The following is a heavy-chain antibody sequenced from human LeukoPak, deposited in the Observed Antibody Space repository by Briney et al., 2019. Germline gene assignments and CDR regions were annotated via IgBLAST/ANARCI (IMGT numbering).Heavy chain of an antibody. CDR3: ARGKGRIAALGRGIDY. CDR2: ISSSGSTI. CDR1: GFTFSSYA. V-gene: IGHV3-48*04. J-gene: IGHJ4*02. Sequence: GGSLRLSCAASGFTFSSYAMSWVRQAPGKGLEWVSYISSSGSTIYYADSVKGRFTISRDNAKNSLYLQMNSLRAEDTAVYYCARGKGRIAALGRGIDYWGQGTLVTVSS. D-gene: IGHD6-6*01.